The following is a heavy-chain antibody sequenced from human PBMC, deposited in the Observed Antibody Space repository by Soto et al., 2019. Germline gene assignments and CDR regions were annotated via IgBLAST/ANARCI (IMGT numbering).Heavy chain of an antibody. V-gene: IGHV4-59*08. CDR1: GGSNSSYY. Sequence: SETLSLTCTVSGGSNSSYYWSWIGQPPGKGLEWIGYIYYSGSTNYNPSLKSRVTISVDTSKNQFSLKLSSVTAADTAVYYCARRPRYCSGGSCYFDYWGQGTLVTVSS. CDR2: IYYSGST. CDR3: ARRPRYCSGGSCYFDY. J-gene: IGHJ4*02. D-gene: IGHD2-15*01.